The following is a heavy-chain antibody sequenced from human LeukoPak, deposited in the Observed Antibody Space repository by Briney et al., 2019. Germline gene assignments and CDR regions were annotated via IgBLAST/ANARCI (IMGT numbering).Heavy chain of an antibody. CDR1: GGSISSYY. CDR2: IYYSGST. D-gene: IGHD2-15*01. V-gene: IGHV4-59*01. Sequence: SETLSLTCTVSGGSISSYYWSWIRQPPGKGLEWIGYIYYSGSTNYNPSLKSRVTISVDTSKNQFSLKLSSVTAADTAVYYCSRVKDVVFDYWGQGTLVTVSS. CDR3: SRVKDVVFDY. J-gene: IGHJ4*02.